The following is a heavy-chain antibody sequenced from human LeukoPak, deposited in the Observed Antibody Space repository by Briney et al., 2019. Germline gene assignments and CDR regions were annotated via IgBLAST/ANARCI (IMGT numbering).Heavy chain of an antibody. V-gene: IGHV4-30-4*08. Sequence: SETLSLTCTVSGGSISSGDYYWSWIRQPPGKGLEWIGYIYYSGTAYYNPSLKSRVTMSVDTSKNQFSLKLSSVTAADTAVYYCARSDAGYCSSTSCYGEYFQHWGQGTLVTVSS. J-gene: IGHJ1*01. CDR1: GGSISSGDYY. CDR3: ARSDAGYCSSTSCYGEYFQH. D-gene: IGHD2-2*01. CDR2: IYYSGTA.